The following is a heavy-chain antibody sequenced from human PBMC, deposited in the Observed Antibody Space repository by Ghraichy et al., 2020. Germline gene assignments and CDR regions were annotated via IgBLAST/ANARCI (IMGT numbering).Heavy chain of an antibody. D-gene: IGHD2-21*02. V-gene: IGHV4-59*01. CDR2: IYYSGST. J-gene: IGHJ5*02. CDR3: ARGYQPLLLFWFDP. Sequence: SETLSLTCTVSGGSISSYYWSWIRQPPGKGLEWIGYIYYSGSTNYNPSLKSRVTISVDTSKNQFSLKLSSVTAADTAVYYCARGYQPLLLFWFDPWGQGTLVTVSS. CDR1: GGSISSYY.